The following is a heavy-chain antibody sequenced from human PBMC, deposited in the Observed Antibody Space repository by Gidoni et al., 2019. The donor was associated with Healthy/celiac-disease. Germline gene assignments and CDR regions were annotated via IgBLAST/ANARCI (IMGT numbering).Heavy chain of an antibody. J-gene: IGHJ5*02. CDR3: ARYIVVVPTAIYSFWFDP. CDR1: GHTFTSYG. V-gene: IGHV1-18*04. CDR2: ISAYNCNT. Sequence: QVQLVQSGAEVRKPGASVKVSCKASGHTFTSYGISCVRQAPGQGLEWMGWISAYNCNTNHAQNLQGRVTMTTETSTSTAYMELRSLRSDDTAVYYCARYIVVVPTAIYSFWFDPWGQGTLVTVSS. D-gene: IGHD2-2*01.